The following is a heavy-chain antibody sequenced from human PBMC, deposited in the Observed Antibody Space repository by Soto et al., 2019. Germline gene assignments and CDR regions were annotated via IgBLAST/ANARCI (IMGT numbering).Heavy chain of an antibody. CDR3: ARSQVPMVNSYYYYGMDV. CDR2: ISEDGSNK. Sequence: SLRLSCAPSGLTLSRFGMHRDRYATGKGMEWVAVISEDGSNKHYADTVQGRFTIHKDNPKNTLYLQVNSLRAEDTAVYYCARSQVPMVNSYYYYGMDVWGQGTTVTGPS. D-gene: IGHD5-18*01. V-gene: IGHV3-30*03. CDR1: GLTLSRFG. J-gene: IGHJ6*02.